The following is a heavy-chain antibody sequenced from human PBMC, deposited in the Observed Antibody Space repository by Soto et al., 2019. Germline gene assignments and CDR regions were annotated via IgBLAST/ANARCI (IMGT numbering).Heavy chain of an antibody. CDR1: GFTFSSYA. CDR2: ISFSDGGT. CDR3: VKDDRILGRRYFDL. J-gene: IGHJ2*01. V-gene: IGHV3-23*01. D-gene: IGHD2-15*01. Sequence: GGSLRLSCAASGFTFSSYAMTWVRQAPGKGLEWVSSISFSDGGTYYADSVKGRLTVSRDNSKNTLFLHMNSVRVEDTAVYYCVKDDRILGRRYFDLWGRGTLVTVSS.